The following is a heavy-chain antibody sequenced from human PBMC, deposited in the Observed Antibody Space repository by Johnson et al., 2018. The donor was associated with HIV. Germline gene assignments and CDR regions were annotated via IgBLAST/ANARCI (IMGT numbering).Heavy chain of an antibody. CDR2: IWYDGSNK. D-gene: IGHD6-6*01. CDR1: GFTFSSYG. Sequence: QVQLVESGGGVVQPGRSLRLSCAASGFTFSSYGMHWVRQAPGKGLEWVAVIWYDGSNKYYADSVKGRFTISRDNSKNTLYLQMNSLKTEDTAVYYCAKDIMYSSSSSDAFDIWGQGTMVTVSS. J-gene: IGHJ3*02. V-gene: IGHV3-33*06. CDR3: AKDIMYSSSSSDAFDI.